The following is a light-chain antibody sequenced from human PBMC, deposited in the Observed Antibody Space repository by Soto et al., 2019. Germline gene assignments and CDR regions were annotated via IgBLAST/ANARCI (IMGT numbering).Light chain of an antibody. CDR2: AAS. CDR3: QQYNSYAS. J-gene: IGKJ1*01. V-gene: IGKV1-6*01. Sequence: AIQMTQSPSSLSASVGYRVTITCRASQDIRNDLDWYQQKPGKAPKLLIYAASSLQSGVSSRFSGSGSGTDFTLTISSLQPEDFATYYCQQYNSYASFGQGTKVDIK. CDR1: QDIRND.